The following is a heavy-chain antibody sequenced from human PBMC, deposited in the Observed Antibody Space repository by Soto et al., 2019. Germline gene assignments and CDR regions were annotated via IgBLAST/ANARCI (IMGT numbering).Heavy chain of an antibody. CDR1: GYSFTSYW. CDR3: ARHRRAATYYYDSSGYYYSDGMDV. D-gene: IGHD3-22*01. J-gene: IGHJ6*02. Sequence: ESLKISCKGSGYSFTSYWIGLVRQVPGKGLEWMGIIYPCDSDTRYSPSFQGQVTISADKSISTAYLQWSSLKASDTAMYYCARHRRAATYYYDSSGYYYSDGMDVWGQGTTVTVSS. CDR2: IYPCDSDT. V-gene: IGHV5-51*01.